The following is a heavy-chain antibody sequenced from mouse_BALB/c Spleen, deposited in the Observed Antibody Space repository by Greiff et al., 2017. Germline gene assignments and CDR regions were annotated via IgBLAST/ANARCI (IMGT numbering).Heavy chain of an antibody. J-gene: IGHJ3*01. Sequence: EVQLVESGGGLVKPGGSLKLSCAASGFTFSSYAMSWVRQTPEKRLEWVATISSGGSYTYYPDSVKGRFTISRDNAKNTLYLQMSSLRSEDTAMYYCARDYGSSYFAWFAYWGQGTLVTVSA. CDR2: ISSGGSYT. V-gene: IGHV5-9-3*01. CDR1: GFTFSSYA. D-gene: IGHD1-1*01. CDR3: ARDYGSSYFAWFAY.